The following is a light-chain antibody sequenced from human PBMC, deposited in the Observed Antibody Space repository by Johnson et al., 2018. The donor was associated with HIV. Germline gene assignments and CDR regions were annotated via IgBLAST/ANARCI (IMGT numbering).Light chain of an antibody. CDR3: GAWDSSLNAYV. CDR2: ENN. CDR1: SSNIGNNF. J-gene: IGLJ1*01. V-gene: IGLV1-51*02. Sequence: QSVLSQPPSVSAAPGQKVTISCSGSSSNIGNNFVSWYQQLPGTAPKLLIYENNKRPSAIPDRFFGSKSGTSATLDLTGLQTGDEGDYYCGAWDSSLNAYVFGAGTKVTVL.